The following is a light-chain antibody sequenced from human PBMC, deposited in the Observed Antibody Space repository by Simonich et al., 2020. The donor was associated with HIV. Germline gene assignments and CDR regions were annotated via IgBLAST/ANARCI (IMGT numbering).Light chain of an antibody. CDR1: SSDVGGYKY. V-gene: IGLV2-14*03. Sequence: QSALTQPASVSGSPGQSITISCTGTSSDVGGYKYVSWYQQHPGKAPKLIIYDVSNRPSGVSNRFSGSKSGNTASLTISGLQAEDEADYYCCSYAGTYTWVFGGGTRLTVL. J-gene: IGLJ3*02. CDR2: DVS. CDR3: CSYAGTYTWV.